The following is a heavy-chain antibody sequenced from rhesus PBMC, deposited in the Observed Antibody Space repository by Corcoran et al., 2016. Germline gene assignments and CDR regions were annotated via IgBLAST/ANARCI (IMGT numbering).Heavy chain of an antibody. J-gene: IGHJ4*01. CDR3: AGGGVGGGFDY. CDR1: GFSLNTSGMG. V-gene: IGHV2-174*01. Sequence: QVTLKESGPALVKPTQTLTLTCTFPGFSLNTSGMGVGWIRQPPGKAMEWLALIFWDDDKRYRTSLKSRLTNTKDTAKNQVVRTMTSMDPVDTATYYGAGGGVGGGFDYWGQGVLVTVSS. D-gene: IGHD3-34*01. CDR2: IFWDDDK.